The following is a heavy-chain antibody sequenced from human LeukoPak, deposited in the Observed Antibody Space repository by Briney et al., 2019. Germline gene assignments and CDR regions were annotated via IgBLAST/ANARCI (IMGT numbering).Heavy chain of an antibody. D-gene: IGHD4-17*01. CDR3: ARLTRYGDARV. V-gene: IGHV4-39*01. CDR1: GGSISSTSYY. Sequence: PSETLSLTCTVSGGSISSTSYYWGWIRQPPGKGLEWIGTIYYSGITYYNPSLKSRVTTSVDTSKHQFSLKLTSLTAADTAVYYCARLTRYGDARVWGQGTLVTVSS. CDR2: IYYSGIT. J-gene: IGHJ4*02.